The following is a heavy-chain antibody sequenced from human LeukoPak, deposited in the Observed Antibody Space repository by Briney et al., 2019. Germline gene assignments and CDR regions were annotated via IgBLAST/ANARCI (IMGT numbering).Heavy chain of an antibody. V-gene: IGHV4-4*07. J-gene: IGHJ5*02. CDR2: IYTSGST. CDR1: GGSISSYY. D-gene: IGHD6-19*01. Sequence: PSETLSLTCTVSGGSISSYYWSWIRQPAGKGLEWIGRIYTSGSTNYNPSLKSRVTMSVDTSKNQFSLKLSSVNAADTAVYYCARDPLAVAGISPNWFDPWGQGTLVTVSS. CDR3: ARDPLAVAGISPNWFDP.